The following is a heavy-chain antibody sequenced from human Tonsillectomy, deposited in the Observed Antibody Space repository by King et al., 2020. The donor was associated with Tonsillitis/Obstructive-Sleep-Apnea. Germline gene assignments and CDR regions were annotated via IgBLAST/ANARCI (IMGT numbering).Heavy chain of an antibody. CDR2: ISSGSSYT. J-gene: IGHJ4*02. CDR3: ARRRSSGTDY. D-gene: IGHD3-22*01. V-gene: IGHV3-11*05. CDR1: GFTFSDYY. Sequence: VQLVESGGGLVKPGGSLRLSCAASGFTFSDYYMSWIRQAPGKGLEWVSYISSGSSYTDYADSVKGRFTISRDNAKNSVYLQMNSLRAEDTAVYYCARRRSSGTDYWGQGTLVTVSS.